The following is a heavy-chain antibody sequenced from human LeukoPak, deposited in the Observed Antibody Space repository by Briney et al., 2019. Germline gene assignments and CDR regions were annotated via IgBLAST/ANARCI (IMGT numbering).Heavy chain of an antibody. V-gene: IGHV1-46*01. J-gene: IGHJ4*02. CDR3: ATHCTSTSCPGVDY. Sequence: GASVKVSCKASGGTFSSYAISWVRQAPGQGLEWMGIINPSGGTTVYARKFQGRVTMTRDTSTSTVYMDLSSLTSEDTAVYYCATHCTSTSCPGVDYWGQGTLVTVSS. CDR1: GGTFSSYA. CDR2: INPSGGTT. D-gene: IGHD2-2*01.